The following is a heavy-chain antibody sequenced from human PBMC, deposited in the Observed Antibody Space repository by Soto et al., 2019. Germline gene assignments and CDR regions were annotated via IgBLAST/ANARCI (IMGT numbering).Heavy chain of an antibody. CDR2: IDPSDSQT. V-gene: IGHV5-10-1*01. Sequence: PGESLKISCKGSGYSFAGYWITWVRQKPGKGLEWMGRIDPSDSQTYYSPSFRGHVTISRDNAENSLYLQMNSLRAEDTAGYYCARDHYVDTALMSTFYFDYWGQGTLVTVSS. CDR1: GYSFAGYW. D-gene: IGHD5-18*01. J-gene: IGHJ4*02. CDR3: ARDHYVDTALMSTFYFDY.